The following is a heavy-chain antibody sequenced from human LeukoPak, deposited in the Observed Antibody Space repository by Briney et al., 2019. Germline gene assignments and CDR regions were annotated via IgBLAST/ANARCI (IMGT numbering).Heavy chain of an antibody. CDR3: AKRNGGNSGAFDY. V-gene: IGHV3-23*01. J-gene: IGHJ4*02. CDR2: ISGNGVGT. CDR1: GFTFSSYA. Sequence: GGSLRLSCAASGFTFSSYAMSWVRQAPGKGLEWVSLISGNGVGTYYADSVKGRFTISRDNSKNTVYLQMNGLRAEDTAVYYCAKRNGGNSGAFDYWGQGTLVTVSS. D-gene: IGHD4-23*01.